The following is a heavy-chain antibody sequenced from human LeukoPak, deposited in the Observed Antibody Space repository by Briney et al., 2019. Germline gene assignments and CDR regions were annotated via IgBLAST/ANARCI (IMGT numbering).Heavy chain of an antibody. V-gene: IGHV3-7*01. CDR1: GFTFSSYW. J-gene: IGHJ3*02. CDR2: IKQDGSEK. CDR3: ARVFHMEWDYGPHAFDI. D-gene: IGHD4/OR15-4a*01. Sequence: GGSLRLSCAASGFTFSSYWMSWVRQAPGKGLEWVANIKQDGSEKYYVDSVKGRFTISRDNAKNSLYLQMNSLRAEDMAVYYCARVFHMEWDYGPHAFDIWGQGTMVTVSS.